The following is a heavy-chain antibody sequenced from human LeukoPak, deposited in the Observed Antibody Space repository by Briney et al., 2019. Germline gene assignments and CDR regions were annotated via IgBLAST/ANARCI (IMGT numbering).Heavy chain of an antibody. D-gene: IGHD4-23*01. CDR1: GYTFTSYD. CDR3: ARGGYGGRAIHYYYYGMDV. J-gene: IGHJ6*02. Sequence: ASVKVSCKASGYTFTSYDINWVRQATGQGLEWMGWMNPNGGNTGYAQKFQGRVTMTRNTSISTAYMELSSLRSEDTAVYYCARGGYGGRAIHYYYYGMDVWGQGTTVTVSS. V-gene: IGHV1-8*01. CDR2: MNPNGGNT.